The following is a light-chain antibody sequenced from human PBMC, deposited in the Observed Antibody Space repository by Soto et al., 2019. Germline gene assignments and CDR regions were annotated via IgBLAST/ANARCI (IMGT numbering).Light chain of an antibody. CDR2: DAS. Sequence: ELVLTQSPATLSVSPGERATISCRAIQGVGSILAWYHQEPGRAPRLLIYDASTRGTGIPARFSGAGSGTEFTLSISSLLSDDFAVCYCQHYVTWPLTFGGGTRVEI. J-gene: IGKJ4*01. CDR3: QHYVTWPLT. V-gene: IGKV3-15*01. CDR1: QGVGSI.